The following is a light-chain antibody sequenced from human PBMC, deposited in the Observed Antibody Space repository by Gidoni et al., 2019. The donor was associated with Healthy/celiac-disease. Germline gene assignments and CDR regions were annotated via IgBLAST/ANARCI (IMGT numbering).Light chain of an antibody. V-gene: IGKV3-15*01. Sequence: EIVMTQSPATLSVSPGERATLPCRASQSVSSYLAWYQQKPGQAPRLLIYGASTRATGIPARFSGSGSGTEFTLTISSLQSEDFAVYYCQQYNNWPRTFGQGTKVEIK. CDR2: GAS. CDR1: QSVSSY. J-gene: IGKJ1*01. CDR3: QQYNNWPRT.